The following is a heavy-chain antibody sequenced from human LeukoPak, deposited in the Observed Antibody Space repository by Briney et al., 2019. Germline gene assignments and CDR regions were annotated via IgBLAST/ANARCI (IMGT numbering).Heavy chain of an antibody. J-gene: IGHJ5*02. D-gene: IGHD3-3*01. CDR3: ARSTIIGVVIQFNWFDP. CDR2: IYYSGST. Sequence: SETLSLTCTVSGGSISSSSYYWAWIRQPPGKGLEWIGSIYYSGSTYYNPSLKSRVTISVDTSKNQFSLKLSSVTAADTAVYYCARSTIIGVVIQFNWFDPWGQGTLVTVSS. CDR1: GGSISSSSYY. V-gene: IGHV4-39*01.